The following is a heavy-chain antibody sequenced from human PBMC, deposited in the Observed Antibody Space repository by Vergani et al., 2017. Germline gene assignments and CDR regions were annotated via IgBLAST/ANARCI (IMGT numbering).Heavy chain of an antibody. CDR2: VEDSGYF. Sequence: QVQLQESGPGLVRPSETLSLTCTVSGGSLSGYYWNWIRQTQGEGLEWIRYVEDSGYFNYNPSLKTRVSMSSDTSNNTFSLMLSSVTVADTAVYYCARSIVSRNPPDYFDNWGQGTLVTVSS. V-gene: IGHV4-59*01. J-gene: IGHJ4*02. CDR3: ARSIVSRNPPDYFDN. CDR1: GGSLSGYY. D-gene: IGHD1-14*01.